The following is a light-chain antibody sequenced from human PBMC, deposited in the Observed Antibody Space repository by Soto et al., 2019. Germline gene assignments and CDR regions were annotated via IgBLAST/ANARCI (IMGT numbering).Light chain of an antibody. CDR2: AAS. J-gene: IGKJ4*01. Sequence: DIQMTQSPSSLSASVGDRVTSTCRASQSISSYLNWYQQKPGKAPKLLIYAASSLQSGVPSRFSGSGSGTDFTLTISSPQPEDFATYYCQQSYSTPLTFGGGTKVDIK. CDR1: QSISSY. CDR3: QQSYSTPLT. V-gene: IGKV1-39*01.